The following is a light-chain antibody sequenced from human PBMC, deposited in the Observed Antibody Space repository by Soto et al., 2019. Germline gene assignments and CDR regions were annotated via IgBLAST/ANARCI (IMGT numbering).Light chain of an antibody. V-gene: IGLV2-14*01. CDR1: SSDVGRYNY. J-gene: IGLJ1*01. Sequence: QSALTQPASVSGSPGQSITISCTGTSSDVGRYNYVSWYQQHPGKAPKLIIYEVSNRPSGVSNRFSGSKSGTTASLTISGLQAEDEADYYCNSYTTSSTRVFGTGTKVTVL. CDR2: EVS. CDR3: NSYTTSSTRV.